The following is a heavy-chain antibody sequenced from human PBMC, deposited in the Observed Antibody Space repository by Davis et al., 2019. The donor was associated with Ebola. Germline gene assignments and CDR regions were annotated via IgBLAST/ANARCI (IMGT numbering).Heavy chain of an antibody. V-gene: IGHV3-23*01. CDR2: INGGGTDS. CDR3: AKARGGGNWNYHLDY. Sequence: GESLKISCTASGFTFSHYAMTWVRLAPGKGLEWVSAINGGGTDSYSTDSVKGRFIISRDNSKNVLSLQMNSLRAEDTAVYYCAKARGGGNWNYHLDYWGQGTLATVSS. J-gene: IGHJ4*02. CDR1: GFTFSHYA. D-gene: IGHD1-7*01.